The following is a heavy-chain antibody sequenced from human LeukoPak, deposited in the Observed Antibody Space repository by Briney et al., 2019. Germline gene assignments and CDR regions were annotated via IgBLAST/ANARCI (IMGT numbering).Heavy chain of an antibody. V-gene: IGHV1-69*01. CDR2: IIPIFGTA. CDR3: ARDAILEWLPPSYYYMDV. Sequence: SVKVSCKASGGTFSSYAISWVRQAPGQGLDWMGWIIPIFGTASYAQKFQGRVTVTADESTSTAYMELSSLRSEDTAVHYCARDAILEWLPPSYYYMDVWGKGTTVTVSS. D-gene: IGHD3-3*01. CDR1: GGTFSSYA. J-gene: IGHJ6*03.